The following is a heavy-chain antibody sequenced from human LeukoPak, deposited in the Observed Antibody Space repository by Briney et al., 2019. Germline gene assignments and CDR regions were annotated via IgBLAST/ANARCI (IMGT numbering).Heavy chain of an antibody. Sequence: ASVKASCKASGYTFITYGISWVRQATGQGLEWMGWMNPNSGNTGYAQKFQGRVTMTRNTSISTAYMELSSLRSEDTAVYYCARDLGGYSSGWTEVGWGQGTLVTVSS. V-gene: IGHV1-8*02. D-gene: IGHD6-19*01. CDR1: GYTFITYG. CDR2: MNPNSGNT. CDR3: ARDLGGYSSGWTEVG. J-gene: IGHJ4*02.